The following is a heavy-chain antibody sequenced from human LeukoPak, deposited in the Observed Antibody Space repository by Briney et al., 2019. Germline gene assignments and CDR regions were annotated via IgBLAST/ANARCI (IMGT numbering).Heavy chain of an antibody. Sequence: VSVKVSCKASGYTFTSYYMHWVRQAPGQGLEWMGIINPSGGSTSYAQKFQGRVTMTRDTSTSTVYMELSSLRSEDTAVYYCARPAVAGHFDYWGQGTLVTVSS. V-gene: IGHV1-46*01. CDR3: ARPAVAGHFDY. D-gene: IGHD6-19*01. CDR1: GYTFTSYY. J-gene: IGHJ4*02. CDR2: INPSGGST.